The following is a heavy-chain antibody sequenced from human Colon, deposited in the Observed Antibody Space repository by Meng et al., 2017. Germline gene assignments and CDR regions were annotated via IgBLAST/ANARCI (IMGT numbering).Heavy chain of an antibody. CDR2: ISGSADNT. CDR3: AKHFFYSGTKSFDN. D-gene: IGHD1-26*01. V-gene: IGHV3-23*04. CDR1: GSTFSNHA. J-gene: IGHJ4*02. Sequence: QVVGSGGGLVQPGGSLRLSCAASGSTFSNHAMSWVRQAPGKGLEWVSGISGSADNTYYADSVKGRFTISRDNSKNTLYLQMTSLRAEDTAIYYCAKHFFYSGTKSFDNWGQGTLVTVSS.